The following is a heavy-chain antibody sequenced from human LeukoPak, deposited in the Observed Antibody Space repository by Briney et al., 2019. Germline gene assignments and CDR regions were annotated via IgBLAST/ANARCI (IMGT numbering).Heavy chain of an antibody. J-gene: IGHJ4*02. CDR3: ASQQLRVDAFYY. CDR1: GFPLSCYS. D-gene: IGHD5-18*01. Sequence: SGGSLRLSCAASGFPLSCYSVKGSRQAPGKGLEWVSYISSRSITIYYADSVKGRFTISRDNAKNSLYLQMNSLTDEDTAVDDSASQQLRVDAFYYWGQGTLVTVSS. V-gene: IGHV3-48*02. CDR2: ISSRSITI.